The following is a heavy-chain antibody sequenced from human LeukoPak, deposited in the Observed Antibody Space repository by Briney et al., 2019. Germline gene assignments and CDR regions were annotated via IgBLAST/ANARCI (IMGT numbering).Heavy chain of an antibody. CDR2: IKQDGSDK. Sequence: TGGSLILSFAASGXTFSSYSMIWVRQAPGKGMEWVANIKQDGSDKYYVDSVKGRFTLSRDNAKNSLYLQMNRLRAEDSAVYYCARGSFFRASGNYLYYFDYWGQGTLVTVSS. CDR1: GXTFSSYS. D-gene: IGHD3-10*01. CDR3: ARGSFFRASGNYLYYFDY. J-gene: IGHJ4*02. V-gene: IGHV3-7*04.